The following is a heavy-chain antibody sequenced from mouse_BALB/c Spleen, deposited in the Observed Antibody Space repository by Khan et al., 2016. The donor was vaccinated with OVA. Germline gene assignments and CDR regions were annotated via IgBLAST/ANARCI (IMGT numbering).Heavy chain of an antibody. Sequence: DXKLQESGPGLVKPSQSLSLTCTVTGYSITSGYAWNWIRQFPENKLEWMGYISYSGGTSYNPSLKSRISITRDTSKNQFFLQLNSVTTEDPATYYCARGNYYGYYFDYWGQGTTLTVSS. J-gene: IGHJ2*01. D-gene: IGHD1-1*01. V-gene: IGHV3-2*02. CDR1: GYSITSGYA. CDR3: ARGNYYGYYFDY. CDR2: ISYSGGT.